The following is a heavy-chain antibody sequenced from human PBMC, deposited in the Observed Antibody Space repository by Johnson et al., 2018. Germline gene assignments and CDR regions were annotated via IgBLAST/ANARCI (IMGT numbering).Heavy chain of an antibody. D-gene: IGHD6-6*01. J-gene: IGHJ6*02. Sequence: VQLQESGGGVVRPGGSLRLSCAASGFTFDDYGMSWVRQAPGKGLEWVSGINWNGGTIGYADSVKGRFTISRDNSKNSLYLQMNSLRAEDTALYYCAKDKGWSSSTYYYGMDVWGQGTTVTVSS. CDR3: AKDKGWSSSTYYYGMDV. V-gene: IGHV3-20*04. CDR1: GFTFDDYG. CDR2: INWNGGTI.